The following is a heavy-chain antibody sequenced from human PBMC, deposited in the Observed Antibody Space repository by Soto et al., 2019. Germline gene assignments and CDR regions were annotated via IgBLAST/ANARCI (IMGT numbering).Heavy chain of an antibody. CDR3: AHIVVAGLGYYFDY. J-gene: IGHJ4*02. CDR2: IYWDDDK. CDR1: GFSLSSTRMA. Sequence: QITLKESGPPLVKPTQTLTLTCTFSGFSLSSTRMAVGWIRQPPGKALEWLALIYWDDDKRYSPFLKSRLTITQDTSKSQVVLTMSNMDPVDTARYYCAHIVVAGLGYYFDYWGQGTLVTVSS. V-gene: IGHV2-5*02. D-gene: IGHD6-19*01.